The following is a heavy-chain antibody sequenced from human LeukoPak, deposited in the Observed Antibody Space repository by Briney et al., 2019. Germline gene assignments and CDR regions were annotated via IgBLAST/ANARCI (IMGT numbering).Heavy chain of an antibody. Sequence: GGSLRLSCAASGFTFSSYAMSWVRQAPGKGLEWVSAISGGGGSTYYADSVKGRFTISRDNSKNTLYLQMNSLRAEDTAVYYCAKDDFTTIVVVPAAPDHWGQGTLVTVSS. CDR1: GFTFSSYA. V-gene: IGHV3-23*01. D-gene: IGHD2-2*01. J-gene: IGHJ4*02. CDR3: AKDDFTTIVVVPAAPDH. CDR2: ISGGGGST.